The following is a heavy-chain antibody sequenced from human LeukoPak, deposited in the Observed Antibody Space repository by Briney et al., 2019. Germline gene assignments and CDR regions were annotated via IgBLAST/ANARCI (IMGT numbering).Heavy chain of an antibody. CDR1: GFTFSSYE. CDR2: ISSSGSTI. Sequence: VGSLRLSCAASGFTFSSYEMNWVRQAPGKGLEWVSYISSSGSTIYYADSVKGRFTISRDNAKNSLYLQMNSLRVEDTAVYYCARSDYGSGSYPLIYYYYGMDVWGQGTTVTVSS. D-gene: IGHD3-10*01. J-gene: IGHJ6*02. V-gene: IGHV3-48*03. CDR3: ARSDYGSGSYPLIYYYYGMDV.